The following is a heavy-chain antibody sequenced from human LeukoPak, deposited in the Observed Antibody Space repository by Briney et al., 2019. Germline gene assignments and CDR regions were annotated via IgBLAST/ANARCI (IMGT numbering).Heavy chain of an antibody. J-gene: IGHJ4*02. D-gene: IGHD6-6*01. V-gene: IGHV3-23*01. CDR3: ARASYSSIAGYYFDY. CDR2: ISGSGANT. Sequence: GSLRLSCVASGFTFSSYAMSWVRQAPGKGLEWVSVISGSGANTYYADSVKGRFTISRVNSKNTLYLQMNSLRAEDTAVYYCARASYSSIAGYYFDYWGQGTLVTVSS. CDR1: GFTFSSYA.